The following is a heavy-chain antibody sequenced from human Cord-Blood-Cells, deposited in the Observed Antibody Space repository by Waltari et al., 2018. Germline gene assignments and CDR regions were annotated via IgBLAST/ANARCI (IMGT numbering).Heavy chain of an antibody. CDR1: GFTFSSYE. CDR3: ARDTWYFDL. J-gene: IGHJ2*01. Sequence: EVQLVESGGGLVQPGGSLRRSCSASGFTFSSYETNWVRQAPGKGLEWVSYISSSGSTIYYADSVKGRFTISRDNAKNSLYLQMNSLRAEDTAVYYCARDTWYFDLWGRGTLVTVSS. V-gene: IGHV3-48*03. CDR2: ISSSGSTI.